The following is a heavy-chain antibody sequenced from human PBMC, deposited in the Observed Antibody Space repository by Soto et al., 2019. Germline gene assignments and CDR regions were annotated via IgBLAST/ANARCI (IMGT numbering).Heavy chain of an antibody. D-gene: IGHD6-13*01. V-gene: IGHV1-46*01. J-gene: IGHJ4*02. Sequence: GASVKVSCKASGYTFTSYYMHWVRQAPGQGLEWMGIINPSGGSTSYAQKFQGRVTMTRDTSTSTVYMELSSLRSEDTAVYYCARRAAAGYERYYFDYWGQGTLVTVSS. CDR1: GYTFTSYY. CDR2: INPSGGST. CDR3: ARRAAAGYERYYFDY.